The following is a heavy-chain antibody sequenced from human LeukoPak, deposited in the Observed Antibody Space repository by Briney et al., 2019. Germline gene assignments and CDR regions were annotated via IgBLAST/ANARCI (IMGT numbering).Heavy chain of an antibody. V-gene: IGHV3-23*01. Sequence: GGSLRLSCAASGFTFSTFAMIWVRQPLGKGLEWVSSIFPSGGEIHYADSVRGRFTISRDNSKSTLSLQMNSLRAEDTAFYYCAKRGSGVLAELISYNYYIDVWGKGTTVTVSS. CDR1: GFTFSTFA. D-gene: IGHD3-3*01. CDR2: IFPSGGEI. J-gene: IGHJ6*03. CDR3: AKRGSGVLAELISYNYYIDV.